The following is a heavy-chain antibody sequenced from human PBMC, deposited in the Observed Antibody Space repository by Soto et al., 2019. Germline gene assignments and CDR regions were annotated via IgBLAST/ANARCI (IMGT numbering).Heavy chain of an antibody. CDR1: GFTFSNYV. J-gene: IGHJ4*02. D-gene: IGHD3-10*01. V-gene: IGHV3-23*01. CDR2: ISGTGGST. CDR3: AKEGKRGRGPDY. Sequence: EVQLLESGGGLVQPGGSLRLSCAASGFTFSNYVLSWVRQAPGKGLEWVSAISGTGGSTYYSDSVKGRFTISRDNSKNTRYVQMNSLRVEDTAVYYCAKEGKRGRGPDYWGQGTLVTVSS.